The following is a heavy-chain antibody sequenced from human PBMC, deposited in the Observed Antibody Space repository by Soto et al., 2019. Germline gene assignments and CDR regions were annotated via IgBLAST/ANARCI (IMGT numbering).Heavy chain of an antibody. Sequence: PGGSLRLSCAASGFTFSSYAMHWVRQAPGKGLEWVAVISYDGSNKYYADSVKGRFTISRDNSKNTLYLQMNSLRAEDTAVYYCAAGGTSDYWGQGTLVTVSS. V-gene: IGHV3-30-3*01. CDR2: ISYDGSNK. CDR3: AAGGTSDY. J-gene: IGHJ4*02. CDR1: GFTFSSYA. D-gene: IGHD3-16*01.